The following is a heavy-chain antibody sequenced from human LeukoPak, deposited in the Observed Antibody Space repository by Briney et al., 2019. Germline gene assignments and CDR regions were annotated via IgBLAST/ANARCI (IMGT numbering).Heavy chain of an antibody. CDR2: INHSGST. Sequence: SETLSLTCAVYGGSFSGYYWSWIRQPPGKGLEWIGEINHSGSTNYNPSLKSRVTISVDTSKNQFSLKLSPVTAADTAVYYCARVGYSYGYLSYYYGMDVWGQGTTVTVSS. J-gene: IGHJ6*02. CDR3: ARVGYSYGYLSYYYGMDV. V-gene: IGHV4-34*01. CDR1: GGSFSGYY. D-gene: IGHD5-18*01.